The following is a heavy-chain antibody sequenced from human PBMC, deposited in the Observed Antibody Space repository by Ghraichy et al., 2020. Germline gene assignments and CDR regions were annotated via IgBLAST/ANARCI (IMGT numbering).Heavy chain of an antibody. CDR2: IYRGGET. Sequence: GESLNISCVASGFTVSNSYMSWVRQASGKGLEWVSIIYRGGETYYADSVKGRFTISRDNSKNTLYLQMNSLRADDTALYYCAKTEVYRFDPWGQGTLVTVSS. V-gene: IGHV3-53*01. J-gene: IGHJ5*02. D-gene: IGHD1-14*01. CDR1: GFTVSNSY. CDR3: AKTEVYRFDP.